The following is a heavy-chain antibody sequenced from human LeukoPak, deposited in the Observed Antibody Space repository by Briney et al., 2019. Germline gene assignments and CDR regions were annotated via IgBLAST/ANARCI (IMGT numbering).Heavy chain of an antibody. V-gene: IGHV4-4*07. J-gene: IGHJ6*03. CDR2: IYTSGST. Sequence: SETLSLTCTVSGGSISSYYWSWIRQPAGKGLEWIGRIYTSGSTNYNPSLKSRVTMSVDTSKKQFSLNLRSVTAADTAVYYCARVKGSCNGGSCYGHYMDVWGKGTTVTVSS. CDR3: ARVKGSCNGGSCYGHYMDV. D-gene: IGHD2-15*01. CDR1: GGSISSYY.